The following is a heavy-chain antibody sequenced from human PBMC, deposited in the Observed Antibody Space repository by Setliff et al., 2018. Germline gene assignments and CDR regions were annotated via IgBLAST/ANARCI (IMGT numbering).Heavy chain of an antibody. D-gene: IGHD3-10*01. V-gene: IGHV4-59*01. CDR1: GGSIGSYY. CDR2: IYYSGST. J-gene: IGHJ4*02. Sequence: LSLTCTVSGGSIGSYYWSWIRQPPGKGLEWIGYIYYSGSTNYNPSLKSRVTISVDTSKNQFSLNVRSVTAADTAIYYCAKGRGEMDSWGQGILVTVSS. CDR3: AKGRGEMDS.